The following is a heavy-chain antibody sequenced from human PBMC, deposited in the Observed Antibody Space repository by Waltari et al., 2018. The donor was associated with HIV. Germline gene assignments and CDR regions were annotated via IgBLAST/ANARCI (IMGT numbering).Heavy chain of an antibody. V-gene: IGHV3-9*01. D-gene: IGHD3-3*01. J-gene: IGHJ6*02. CDR2: ISLNSGDI. Sequence: EVQLVESGGGSVQPGRSLRLSCTASGHTFDEFAIHRVRQPPGKGLEWVSGISLNSGDIAYADSVKGRFTISRDNTKNSLFLQMNSVRVEDTALYYCVKDGASTIFGVLNGMDVWGQGTTVTVSS. CDR1: GHTFDEFA. CDR3: VKDGASTIFGVLNGMDV.